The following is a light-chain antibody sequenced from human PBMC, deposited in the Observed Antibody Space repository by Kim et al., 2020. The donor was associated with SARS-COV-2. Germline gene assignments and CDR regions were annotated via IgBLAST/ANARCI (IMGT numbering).Light chain of an antibody. Sequence: QSALTQPASVSGSPGQSITISCTGSSSDIGRYDYVSWYQQHPGKAPKLMIYDVNERPSGVSNRFSGSTSGNTASLTISGLQAGDETDYYCSSYTSSSTFVFGTGTKVTVL. J-gene: IGLJ1*01. CDR2: DVN. V-gene: IGLV2-14*03. CDR1: SSDIGRYDY. CDR3: SSYTSSSTFV.